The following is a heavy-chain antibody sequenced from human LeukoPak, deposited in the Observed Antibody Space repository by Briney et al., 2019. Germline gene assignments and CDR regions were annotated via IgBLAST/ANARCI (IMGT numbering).Heavy chain of an antibody. V-gene: IGHV3-23*01. CDR1: GFTFSNYA. CDR3: AKAGGDYYDSSDDAFDI. J-gene: IGHJ3*02. Sequence: GGSLRLSCAASGFTFSNYAMSWVRQAPGKGLEWVSAISGSGGSTYYADSVKGRFTISRDNSKNTLYLQMNSLRAEDTAVYYCAKAGGDYYDSSDDAFDIWGQGTMVTVSS. CDR2: ISGSGGST. D-gene: IGHD3-22*01.